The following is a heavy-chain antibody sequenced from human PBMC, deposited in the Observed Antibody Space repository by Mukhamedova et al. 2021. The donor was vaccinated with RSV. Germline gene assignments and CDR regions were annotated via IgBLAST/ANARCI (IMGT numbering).Heavy chain of an antibody. Sequence: GLEWVSAISGSGGSTYYADSVKGRFTISRDNSTNTLYLQMNSLRAEDTAVYYCAKENYYDSSGYFNYWGQGTLVTVSS. J-gene: IGHJ4*02. CDR3: AKENYYDSSGYFNY. CDR2: ISGSGGST. V-gene: IGHV3-23*01. D-gene: IGHD3-22*01.